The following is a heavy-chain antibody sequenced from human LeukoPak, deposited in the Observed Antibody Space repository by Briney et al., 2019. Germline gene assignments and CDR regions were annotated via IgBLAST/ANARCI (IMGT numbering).Heavy chain of an antibody. D-gene: IGHD3-22*01. CDR2: IIPIFGTA. V-gene: IGHV1-69*06. J-gene: IGHJ3*02. Sequence: SVKVSCKASGGTFSGYAISWVRQAPGQGLEWMGGIIPIFGTANYAQKFQGRVTITADKSTSTAYMEMSSLTSDDTAVYYCVKGWDSSGYYAFDIWGQGTMVTVSS. CDR1: GGTFSGYA. CDR3: VKGWDSSGYYAFDI.